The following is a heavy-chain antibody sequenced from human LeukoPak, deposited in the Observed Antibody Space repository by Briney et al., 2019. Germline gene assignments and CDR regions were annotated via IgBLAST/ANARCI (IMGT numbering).Heavy chain of an antibody. V-gene: IGHV1-8*01. CDR3: ARPSWVKNAFDI. CDR1: GYTFTSYD. Sequence: ASVKVSCKASGYTFTSYDINWVRQATGQGLEWMGWMNPNSGNTGYAQKFQGRVTMTRNTSISTAYMELSSLRSEDTAVYYCARPSWVKNAFDIWGQGTMVTVSS. CDR2: MNPNSGNT. D-gene: IGHD1-26*01. J-gene: IGHJ3*02.